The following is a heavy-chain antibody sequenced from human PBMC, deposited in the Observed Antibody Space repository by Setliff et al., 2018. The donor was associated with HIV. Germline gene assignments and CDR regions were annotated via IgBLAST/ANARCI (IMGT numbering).Heavy chain of an antibody. CDR1: GGSISSSSYY. Sequence: KPSETLSLTCTVSGGSISSSSYYWGWIRQPPGKGLEWIGSIYYSGSTYYNPSLKSRVTISVDTSKNQFSLKLSSVTAADTAVYYCARSGYSYLFDYWGQGTLVTVSS. J-gene: IGHJ4*02. V-gene: IGHV4-39*07. CDR2: IYYSGST. CDR3: ARSGYSYLFDY. D-gene: IGHD5-18*01.